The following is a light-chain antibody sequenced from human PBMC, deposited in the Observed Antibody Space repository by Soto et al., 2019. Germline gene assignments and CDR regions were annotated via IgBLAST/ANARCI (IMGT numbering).Light chain of an antibody. J-gene: IGLJ2*01. CDR2: EGS. V-gene: IGLV2-23*01. CDR1: SSDVGSYNL. Sequence: QSALTQPASVSGSPGQSITISCTGTSSDVGSYNLVSWYQQHPGKAPKLMIYEGSKRPSGVANRFSGSKSGNTGSLTIAGLQAEYEADYYCCSYAGSSTPVVFGGGTKLTVL. CDR3: CSYAGSSTPVV.